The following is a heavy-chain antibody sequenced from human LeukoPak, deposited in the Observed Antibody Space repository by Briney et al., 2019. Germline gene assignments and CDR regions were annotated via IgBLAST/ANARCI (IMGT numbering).Heavy chain of an antibody. CDR3: ARDRGELLYYFDY. V-gene: IGHV1-69*04. CDR1: GGTFSSYA. J-gene: IGHJ4*02. D-gene: IGHD1-26*01. CDR2: IIPIFGIA. Sequence: ASVKVSCKASGGTFSSYAISWVRQAPGQGLEWMGRIIPIFGIANYAQKFQGRVTITADKSTSTAYMELSSLRSEDTAVYYCARDRGELLYYFDYGGQGTLATVS.